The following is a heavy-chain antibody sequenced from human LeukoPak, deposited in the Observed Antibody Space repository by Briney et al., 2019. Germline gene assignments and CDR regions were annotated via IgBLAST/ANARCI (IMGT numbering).Heavy chain of an antibody. D-gene: IGHD2-2*01. CDR2: ISSNGGST. CDR3: ARGPRVLGYCSSTSCYANY. CDR1: GFTFSSYA. Sequence: GGSLRLSCAASGFTFSSYAVHWVRQAPGKGVEYVSAISSNGGSTYYANSVKGRFTISRDNSKNTLYLQMGSLRAEDMAVYYCARGPRVLGYCSSTSCYANYWGQGTLVTVSS. V-gene: IGHV3-64*01. J-gene: IGHJ4*02.